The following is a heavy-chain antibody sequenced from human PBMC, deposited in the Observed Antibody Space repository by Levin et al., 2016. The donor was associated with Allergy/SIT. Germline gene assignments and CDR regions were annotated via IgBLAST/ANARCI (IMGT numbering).Heavy chain of an antibody. Sequence: WVRQAPGQGLEWMGWINPNSGGTIYAQNFQGRVTMTRDTSISTAYMELRSLRSDDTAVYYCARDRFPAGDDAFDIWGQGTMVTVSS. V-gene: IGHV1-2*02. D-gene: IGHD2-21*01. J-gene: IGHJ3*02. CDR3: ARDRFPAGDDAFDI. CDR2: INPNSGGT.